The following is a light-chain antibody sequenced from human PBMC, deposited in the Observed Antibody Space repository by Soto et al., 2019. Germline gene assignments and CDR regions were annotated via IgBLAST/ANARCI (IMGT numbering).Light chain of an antibody. J-gene: IGKJ5*01. Sequence: GVTQSPSSLSASTGDRVTITCLASQGISSYLAGYQQKPGKAPRLLIYAASTLQSGVPSRFSGSGSGTDFTLTISCLQSEDFATYYCQQYYSYPITFGQGTLLEIK. CDR2: AAS. CDR3: QQYYSYPIT. V-gene: IGKV1-8*01. CDR1: QGISSY.